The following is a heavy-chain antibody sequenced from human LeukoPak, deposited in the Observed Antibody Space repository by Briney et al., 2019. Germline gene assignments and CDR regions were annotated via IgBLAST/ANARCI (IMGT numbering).Heavy chain of an antibody. CDR1: GGSISSYY. J-gene: IGHJ4*02. V-gene: IGHV4-59*01. Sequence: TSETLSLTCTVAGGSISSYYWSWIRQPPGKGLEWIGYIYYSGSTNYNPSLKSRVTISVDTSKNQFSLKLSSVTAADTAVYYCARGGSYLYYFDYWGQGTLVTVSS. D-gene: IGHD1-26*01. CDR3: ARGGSYLYYFDY. CDR2: IYYSGST.